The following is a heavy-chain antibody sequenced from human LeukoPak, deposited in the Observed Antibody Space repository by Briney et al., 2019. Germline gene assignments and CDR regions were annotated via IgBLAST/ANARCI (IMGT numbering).Heavy chain of an antibody. CDR1: GGTFSSYA. CDR3: ARVGCSSTSCYGGFDY. CDR2: IIPIFGTA. Sequence: ASVKVSCKASGGTFSSYAISWVRQAPGQGLEWMGGIIPIFGTANYAQKFQGRVTITADESTSTAYMELSSLRSEDTAVYYCARVGCSSTSCYGGFDYWGQGTLVTVSS. J-gene: IGHJ4*02. D-gene: IGHD2-2*01. V-gene: IGHV1-69*13.